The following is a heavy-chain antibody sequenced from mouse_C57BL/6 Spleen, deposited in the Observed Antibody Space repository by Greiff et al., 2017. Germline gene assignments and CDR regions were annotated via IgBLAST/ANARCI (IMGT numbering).Heavy chain of an antibody. V-gene: IGHV5-4*01. CDR3: ASGQLRLPSWFAY. CDR2: ISDGGSYT. Sequence: EVQLVESGGGLVKPGGSLKLSCAASGFTFSSYAMSWVRQTPEKRLEWVATISDGGSYTYYPDNVKGRFTISRDNAKNNLYLQMSHLKSEDTAMYYCASGQLRLPSWFAYWGQGTLVTVSA. CDR1: GFTFSSYA. J-gene: IGHJ3*01. D-gene: IGHD3-2*02.